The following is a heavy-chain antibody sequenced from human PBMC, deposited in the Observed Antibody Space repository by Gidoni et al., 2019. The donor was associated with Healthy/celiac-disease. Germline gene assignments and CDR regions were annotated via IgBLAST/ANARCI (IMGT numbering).Heavy chain of an antibody. CDR1: GGTFSSYT. CDR3: ARGEGGAGY. J-gene: IGHJ4*02. D-gene: IGHD3-16*01. Sequence: QVQLVQSGAEVKKPGSSVKVSCKASGGTFSSYTISWVRQAPGQGLEWMGRIIPILGIANYAQKFRGRGTITANKSTSTAYMGLGSLRSEDTAVYYGARGEGGAGYWGQGTLVTVSS. V-gene: IGHV1-69*02. CDR2: IIPILGIA.